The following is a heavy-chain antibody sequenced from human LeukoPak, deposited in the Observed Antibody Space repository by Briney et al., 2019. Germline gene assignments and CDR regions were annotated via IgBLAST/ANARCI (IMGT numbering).Heavy chain of an antibody. CDR2: ISSSSSYI. V-gene: IGHV3-21*01. CDR3: ARTLWLVVAAYDAFDI. Sequence: GGSLRLSCAASGFTFSSYSMNWVRQVPGKGLEWVSSISSSSSYIYYADSVKGRFTISRDNAKNSLYLQMNSLRAEDTAVYYCARTLWLVVAAYDAFDIWGQGTMVTVSS. J-gene: IGHJ3*02. D-gene: IGHD2-15*01. CDR1: GFTFSSYS.